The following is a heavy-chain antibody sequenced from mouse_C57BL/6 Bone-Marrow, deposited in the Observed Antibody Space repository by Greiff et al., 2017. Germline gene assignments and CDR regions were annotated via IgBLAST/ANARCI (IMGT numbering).Heavy chain of an antibody. V-gene: IGHV14-4*01. J-gene: IGHJ3*01. CDR1: GFNIKDDY. D-gene: IGHD2-4*01. CDR2: IDPGNGDT. Sequence: VQLQQSGAELVRPGASVKLSCTASGFNIKDDYMHWVKQRPEQGLEWIGWIDPGNGDTEYASKFQGKATITADTSSNTAYLQLSSLTSEDTAVYYCTSLVYYDYGLFADWGQGTLVTVSA. CDR3: TSLVYYDYGLFAD.